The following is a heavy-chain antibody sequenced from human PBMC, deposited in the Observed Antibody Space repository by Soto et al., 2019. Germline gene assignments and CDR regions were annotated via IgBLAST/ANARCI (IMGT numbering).Heavy chain of an antibody. CDR2: IIPIFGTA. CDR1: GGTFSSYA. J-gene: IGHJ6*02. V-gene: IGHV1-69*12. D-gene: IGHD5-18*01. CDR3: ARVRYSHGNYYCGMDV. Sequence: QVQLVQSGAEVKKPGSSVKVSCMASGGTFSSYAISWVRQAPGQGLEWMGGIIPIFGTANYAQKFQGRVTITADESTSTAYMELSSLRSEDMAVYYCARVRYSHGNYYCGMDVWGQGTTVTVSS.